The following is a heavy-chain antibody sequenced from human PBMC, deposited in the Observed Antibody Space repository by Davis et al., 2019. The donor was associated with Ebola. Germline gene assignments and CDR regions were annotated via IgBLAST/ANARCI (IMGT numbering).Heavy chain of an antibody. Sequence: ASVKVSCKASGYTFTSYYMHWVRQAPGQGLEWMGIINPSGGSTSYAQKFQGRVTMTRETSTSTVYMELSSLRSKDTAVYYGAREYGDYGRGYYGMEVWGQGTTVTVSS. CDR1: GYTFTSYY. D-gene: IGHD4-17*01. V-gene: IGHV1-46*01. CDR3: AREYGDYGRGYYGMEV. J-gene: IGHJ6*02. CDR2: INPSGGST.